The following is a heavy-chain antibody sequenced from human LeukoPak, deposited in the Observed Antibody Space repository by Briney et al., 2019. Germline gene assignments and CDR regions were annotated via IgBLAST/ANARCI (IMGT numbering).Heavy chain of an antibody. D-gene: IGHD3-9*01. J-gene: IGHJ4*02. CDR3: ARSFYDILIGYYQYFDY. CDR1: GFTFSSYE. CDR2: IYRDGSS. Sequence: PGGSLRLSCAASGFTFSSYEMNWVRQAPRKGLEWVSVIYRDGSSYYAESVKGRFTISRDNSKNTLYIQMNSLRAEDTAVYYCARSFYDILIGYYQYFDYWGQGTLVTVSS. V-gene: IGHV3-66*01.